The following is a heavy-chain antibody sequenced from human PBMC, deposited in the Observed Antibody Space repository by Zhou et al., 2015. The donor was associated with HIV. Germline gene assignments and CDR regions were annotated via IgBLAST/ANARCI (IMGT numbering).Heavy chain of an antibody. J-gene: IGHJ5*02. D-gene: IGHD6-13*01. CDR2: IIPIFGTA. V-gene: IGHV1-69*12. CDR3: ARDRWGVRAAENWFDP. Sequence: QVQLVQSGAEVKKPGSSVKVSCKASGGTFSSYAISWVRQAPGQGLEWMGGIIPIFGTANYAQKFQGRVTITADESTSTAYMELSSLRSEDTAVYYCARDRWGVRAAENWFDPVGPGNPGSTVSS. CDR1: GGTFSSYA.